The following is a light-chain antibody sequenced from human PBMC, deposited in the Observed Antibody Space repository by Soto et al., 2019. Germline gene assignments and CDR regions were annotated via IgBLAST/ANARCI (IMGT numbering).Light chain of an antibody. V-gene: IGKV3-20*01. CDR2: HGS. CDR3: QQYRSSPLH. CDR1: QSVSFSY. J-gene: IGKJ2*01. Sequence: EIVLTQSPGTLSLSPGERATLSCRASQSVSFSYIAWYQQKPGQAPRLLMYHGSRRATGIPDRFSGSGSGTDFTLTISRLEPEDFAVYYCQQYRSSPLHFGQGTKLEIK.